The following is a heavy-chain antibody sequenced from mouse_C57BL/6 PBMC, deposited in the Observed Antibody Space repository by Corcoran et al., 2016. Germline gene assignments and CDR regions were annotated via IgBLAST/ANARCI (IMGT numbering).Heavy chain of an antibody. J-gene: IGHJ2*01. CDR1: GYTFTTYG. V-gene: IGHV9-3*01. Sequence: QIQLVQSGPELKKPGETVKISCKASGYTFTTYGMSWVKQAPGKGLKWMGWINTYSGVPTYADDFKGRFAFSLETSASTAYLQINNLKNEDTATYCCARDSNYVDYFDYGCQGTTLTVSS. CDR2: INTYSGVP. D-gene: IGHD2-5*01. CDR3: ARDSNYVDYFDY.